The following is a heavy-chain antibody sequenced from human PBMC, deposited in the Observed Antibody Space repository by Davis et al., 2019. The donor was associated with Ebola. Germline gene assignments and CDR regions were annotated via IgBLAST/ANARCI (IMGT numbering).Heavy chain of an antibody. CDR1: GFTFSSYS. CDR3: AKEGGAAAAGTDWFDP. D-gene: IGHD6-13*01. J-gene: IGHJ5*02. Sequence: GESLKISCAASGFTFSSYSMNWVRQAPGKGLEWVSYISSSSSTIYYADSVKGRFTISRDNAKNSLYLQMNSLRDEDTALYYCAKEGGAAAAGTDWFDPWGQGTLVTVSS. CDR2: ISSSSSTI. V-gene: IGHV3-48*02.